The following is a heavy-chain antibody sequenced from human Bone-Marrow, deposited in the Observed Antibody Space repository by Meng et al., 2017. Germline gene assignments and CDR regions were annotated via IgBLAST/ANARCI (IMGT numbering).Heavy chain of an antibody. V-gene: IGHV3-48*04. Sequence: GGSLRLSCAASGFTFSSYAMSWVRQAPGKGLEWVSYISSSGSTIYYADSVKGRFTISRDNAKNSLYLQMNSLRAEDTAVYYCARTLTLEWLLTPPHYFDYWGQGTLVTVSS. CDR1: GFTFSSYA. D-gene: IGHD3-3*01. CDR3: ARTLTLEWLLTPPHYFDY. CDR2: ISSSGSTI. J-gene: IGHJ4*02.